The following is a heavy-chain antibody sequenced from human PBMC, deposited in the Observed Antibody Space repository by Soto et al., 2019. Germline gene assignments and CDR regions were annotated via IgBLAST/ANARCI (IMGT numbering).Heavy chain of an antibody. Sequence: GESLKISCKGSGYTFTNYWIGWVRQMPGKGLEWMGIIYPGDSDTKYNPSFQGQVTISADKSISTAYLQWSSLKASDTAMYYCARLQSMIVVVITPLDYGMDVWGQGTTVTVSS. J-gene: IGHJ6*02. CDR3: ARLQSMIVVVITPLDYGMDV. D-gene: IGHD3-22*01. CDR1: GYTFTNYW. V-gene: IGHV5-51*01. CDR2: IYPGDSDT.